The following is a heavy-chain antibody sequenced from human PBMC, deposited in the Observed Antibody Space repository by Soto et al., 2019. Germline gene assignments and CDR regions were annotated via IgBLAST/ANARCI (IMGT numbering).Heavy chain of an antibody. CDR2: ISASGNLI. V-gene: IGHV3-23*01. D-gene: IGHD6-13*01. Sequence: GGSLRLSCAAPGFIFSNHAMSWVRQAPGKGLEWVSGISASGNLIYYADSVKGRFNMSRDNSKNTLYLQMNSLRAEDTAVYFCAKRQGIGSAAKNFDFWGQGTLVTVSS. CDR3: AKRQGIGSAAKNFDF. J-gene: IGHJ4*02. CDR1: GFIFSNHA.